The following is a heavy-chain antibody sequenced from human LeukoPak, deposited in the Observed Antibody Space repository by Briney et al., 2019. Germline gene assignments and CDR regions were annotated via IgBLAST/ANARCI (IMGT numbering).Heavy chain of an antibody. D-gene: IGHD2-15*01. Sequence: ASVKVSCKASGYTFTGYYMHWVRQAPGQGLEWMGWINPNSGGTNYAQKFQGRVTMTRDTSISTAYMELSRLRSDDTAVYYCASGYCSGGSCYSADYWGQGTLVTVSS. J-gene: IGHJ4*02. CDR1: GYTFTGYY. CDR3: ASGYCSGGSCYSADY. V-gene: IGHV1-2*02. CDR2: INPNSGGT.